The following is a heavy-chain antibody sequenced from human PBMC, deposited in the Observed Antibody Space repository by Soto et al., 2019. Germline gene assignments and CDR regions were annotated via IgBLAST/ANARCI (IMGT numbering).Heavy chain of an antibody. Sequence: SETLSLTCTVSGGSVSSGSYYWSWIRQPPGKGLEWIGYIYYSGSTNYNPSLKSRVTISVDTSKNQFSLKLSSVTAADTAVYYCARGRYRSSWYREFDYWGQGTLVTVSS. CDR2: IYYSGST. CDR3: ARGRYRSSWYREFDY. CDR1: GGSVSSGSYY. V-gene: IGHV4-61*01. D-gene: IGHD6-13*01. J-gene: IGHJ4*02.